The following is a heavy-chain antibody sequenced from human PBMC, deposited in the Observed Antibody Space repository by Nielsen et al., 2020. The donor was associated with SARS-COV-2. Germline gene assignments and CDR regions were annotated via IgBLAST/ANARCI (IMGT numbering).Heavy chain of an antibody. V-gene: IGHV3-7*02. J-gene: IGHJ4*02. D-gene: IGHD5-18*01. CDR2: IKQDGSEK. CDR1: GFTFSSYW. Sequence: GGSLRLSCAASGFTFSSYWMSWVRQAPGKGLEWVANIKQDGSEKYYADSVKGRFTISRDNSKNTLYLQMNSLTAEDTAVYYCATGRAYSSGSKRGGGYYFDYWGQGALVTVSS. CDR3: ATGRAYSSGSKRGGGYYFDY.